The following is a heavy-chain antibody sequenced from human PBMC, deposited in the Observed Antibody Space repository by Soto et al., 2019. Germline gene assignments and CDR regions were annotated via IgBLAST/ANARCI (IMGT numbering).Heavy chain of an antibody. J-gene: IGHJ6*02. CDR1: GYTFTSYD. V-gene: IGHV1-8*01. CDR3: ARGSVWGYYYGMDV. CDR2: MNPNSGNT. Sequence: ASVKVSCKASGYTFTSYDINWVRQATGQGLEWMGWMNPNSGNTGYAQKFQGRVTMTRNTSISTAYMELSSLRSEDTAVYYCARGSVWGYYYGMDVWGQGTTVTVSS. D-gene: IGHD3-16*01.